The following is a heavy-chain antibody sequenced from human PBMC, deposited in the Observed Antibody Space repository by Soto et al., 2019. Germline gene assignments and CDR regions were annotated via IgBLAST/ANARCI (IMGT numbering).Heavy chain of an antibody. V-gene: IGHV3-13*01. J-gene: IGHJ3*02. CDR1: GFTFSSYD. Sequence: GGSLRLSCAASGFTFSSYDMHWVRQATGKGLEWVSAIGTAGDTYYPGSVKGRFTISRENAKNSLYLQMNSLRAGDTAVYYCARGCSGWCDDAFDIWGQGTMVTVSS. CDR3: ARGCSGWCDDAFDI. D-gene: IGHD6-19*01. CDR2: IGTAGDT.